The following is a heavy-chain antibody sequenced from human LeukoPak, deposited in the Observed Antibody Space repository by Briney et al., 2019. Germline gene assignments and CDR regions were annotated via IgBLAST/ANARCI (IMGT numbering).Heavy chain of an antibody. CDR2: IYYSGST. CDR3: ARERASSAYFDY. V-gene: IGHV4-59*01. D-gene: IGHD3-22*01. CDR1: GDSISTYY. J-gene: IGHJ4*02. Sequence: NPSETLSLTCIVSGDSISTYYWSWIRQSPGKGLEWIGYIYYSGSTNYNPSLKSRVTISVDTSKNQFSLRLNSVTAADTAVYYCARERASSAYFDYWGQGTLVTVSS.